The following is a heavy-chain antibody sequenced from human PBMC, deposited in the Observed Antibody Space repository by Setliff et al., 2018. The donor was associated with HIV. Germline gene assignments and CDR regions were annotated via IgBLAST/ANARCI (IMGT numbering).Heavy chain of an antibody. CDR2: IYHRGKT. Sequence: SETLSLTCAVYGGSFSDYYWSWIRQPPGKGLEWIGEIYHRGKTNYNPSLKSRVTISVDTSKNQLYLKMTSVTAADTAVYYCARDTYHTGYLGWGPKPHYYYMDVWGKGTTVTVSS. CDR3: ARDTYHTGYLGWGPKPHYYYMDV. CDR1: GGSFSDYY. V-gene: IGHV4-34*01. D-gene: IGHD5-12*01. J-gene: IGHJ6*03.